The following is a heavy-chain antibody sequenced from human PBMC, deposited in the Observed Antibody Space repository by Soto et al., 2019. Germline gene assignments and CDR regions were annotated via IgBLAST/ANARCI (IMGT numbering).Heavy chain of an antibody. CDR2: LSDSVDST. Sequence: GGSLRLSCAASGFTFSSHAMTWVRQAPGKGLEWVSGLSDSVDSTYYADSVRGRFTISRDNSKNTLYLQMNSLRAEDTAVYYCAKDSYSSTWCLDYWGQGTRVTVSS. V-gene: IGHV3-23*01. CDR1: GFTFSSHA. D-gene: IGHD6-13*01. CDR3: AKDSYSSTWCLDY. J-gene: IGHJ4*02.